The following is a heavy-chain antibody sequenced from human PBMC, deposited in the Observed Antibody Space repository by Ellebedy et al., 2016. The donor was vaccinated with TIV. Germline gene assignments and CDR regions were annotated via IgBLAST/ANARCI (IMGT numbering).Heavy chain of an antibody. Sequence: PGGSLRPSCQGSGYSFANYWIGWVRRVPGKGLVWIGILYPDDSYTRYSPTFRGQVTISADKSISTAYLQWSSLKASDTAMYFCARHGYGANRYYYFYMDVWGKGTTVTVSS. CDR3: ARHGYGANRYYYFYMDV. CDR1: GYSFANYW. D-gene: IGHD4-23*01. CDR2: LYPDDSYT. V-gene: IGHV5-51*01. J-gene: IGHJ6*03.